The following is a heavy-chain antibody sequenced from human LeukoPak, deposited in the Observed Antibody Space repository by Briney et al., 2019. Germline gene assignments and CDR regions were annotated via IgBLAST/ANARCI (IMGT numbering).Heavy chain of an antibody. CDR1: GGSISSSSFF. V-gene: IGHV4-39*02. D-gene: IGHD6-13*01. CDR3: ARSRIAAPGTEYFHL. Sequence: SETLSLTCTVSGGSISSSSFFWGWIRQTPGKGLEWIGNIYNTGTTSYNPSFKNRVTISVDTSKIHFSLSLRSVTAADTAGYLCARSRIAAPGTEYFHLWGRGTLVSVSS. J-gene: IGHJ1*01. CDR2: IYNTGTT.